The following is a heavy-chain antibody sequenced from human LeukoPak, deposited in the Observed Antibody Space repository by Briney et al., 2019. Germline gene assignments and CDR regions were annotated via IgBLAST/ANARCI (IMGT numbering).Heavy chain of an antibody. CDR2: ISYDGSNK. V-gene: IGHV3-30*18. J-gene: IGHJ4*02. CDR1: RFTFSSYG. D-gene: IGHD3-10*01. Sequence: GRSLRLSCAASRFTFSSYGMHWVRQAPGKGLEWVAVISYDGSNKYYADSVKGRFTISRDNSKNTLYLQMNSLRAEDTAVYYCAKDRVLLWFGELTGAFDYWGQGTLVTVSS. CDR3: AKDRVLLWFGELTGAFDY.